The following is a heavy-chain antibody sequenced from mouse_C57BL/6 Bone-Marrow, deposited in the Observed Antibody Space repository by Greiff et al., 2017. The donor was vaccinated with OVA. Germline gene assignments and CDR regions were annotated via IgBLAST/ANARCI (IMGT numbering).Heavy chain of an antibody. D-gene: IGHD2-3*01. J-gene: IGHJ3*01. CDR2: ISSGGSYT. Sequence: DVHLVESGGDLVKPGGSLKLSCAASGFTFSSYGMSWVRQTPDKRLEWVATISSGGSYTYYPDSVKGRFTISRDNAKNTLYLQMSSLKSEDTARYYCARHDGYYVWFAYWGQGTLVTVSA. CDR1: GFTFSSYG. CDR3: ARHDGYYVWFAY. V-gene: IGHV5-6*01.